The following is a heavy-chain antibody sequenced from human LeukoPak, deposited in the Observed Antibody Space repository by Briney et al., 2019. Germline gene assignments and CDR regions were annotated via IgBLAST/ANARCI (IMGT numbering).Heavy chain of an antibody. CDR3: ASSGRCMTTVTYDDY. V-gene: IGHV1-69*05. CDR2: IIPIFGTA. Sequence: SVKVSCKASGGTFSSYAISWVRQAPGQGLEWMGRIIPIFGTANYAQKFQGRVTITTDESTSTAYMELSSLRSDDTAVYYCASSGRCMTTVTYDDYWGQGTLVTVSS. CDR1: GGTFSSYA. D-gene: IGHD4-17*01. J-gene: IGHJ4*02.